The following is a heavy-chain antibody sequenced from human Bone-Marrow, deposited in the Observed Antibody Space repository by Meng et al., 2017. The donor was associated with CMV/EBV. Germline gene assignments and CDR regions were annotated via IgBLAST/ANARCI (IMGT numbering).Heavy chain of an antibody. CDR2: IRSKAYGGTT. V-gene: IGHV3-49*04. CDR1: GFTFGAYA. Sequence: GESLKISCTASGFTFGAYAMSWVRQAPGKGLEWVGFIRSKAYGGTTEYAASVKGRFTISRDDSKSIAYLQMNSLKTEDTAVYYCTRDGVWYDIPLGYYYGMDVWGQGTTVTVSS. D-gene: IGHD2-8*01. CDR3: TRDGVWYDIPLGYYYGMDV. J-gene: IGHJ6*01.